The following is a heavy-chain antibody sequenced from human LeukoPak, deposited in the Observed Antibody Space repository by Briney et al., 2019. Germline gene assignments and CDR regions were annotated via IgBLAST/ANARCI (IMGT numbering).Heavy chain of an antibody. V-gene: IGHV1-18*01. D-gene: IGHD2-15*01. CDR1: GYTFTRYG. Sequence: GASVKVSCTASGYTFTRYGIGWVRQAPGQGLEWMGWISGYNGNTNYPQKFQGRVTMTTDTSTSTAYMELRSLRSDDTAVYYCARPGCSGGNCYSSADHWGQGTLVTVSS. CDR2: ISGYNGNT. CDR3: ARPGCSGGNCYSSADH. J-gene: IGHJ5*02.